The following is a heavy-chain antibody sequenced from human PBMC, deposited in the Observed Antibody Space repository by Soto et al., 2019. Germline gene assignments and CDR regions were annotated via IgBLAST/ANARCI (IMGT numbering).Heavy chain of an antibody. J-gene: IGHJ4*02. CDR2: ISAHNGNT. D-gene: IGHD1-1*01. CDR3: ARGRYGDY. CDR1: GYTFTSYG. V-gene: IGHV1-18*01. Sequence: QVHLVQSGAEVKKPGASVKVSCKAPGYTFTSYGITWVRQAPGQGLEWMGWISAHNGNTDYAQKLQGRVIVTRDTSTSPAYMELRSLRSDDTAVYYCARGRYGDYWGQGALVTITS.